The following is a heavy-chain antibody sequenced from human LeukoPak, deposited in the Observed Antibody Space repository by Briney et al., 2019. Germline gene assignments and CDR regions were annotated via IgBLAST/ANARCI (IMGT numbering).Heavy chain of an antibody. V-gene: IGHV3-20*04. J-gene: IGHJ5*02. CDR2: IYWNGGYT. CDR1: GFTFDDYG. D-gene: IGHD2-2*01. CDR3: ARYPSRYCTSTSCYLVH. Sequence: GGSLRLSCAASGFTFDDYGMSWVRQAPGKGLEWVSGIYWNGGYTGYVDFVKGRFTISRDNAKNSLYLQMHSLRAEDTAVYYCARYPSRYCTSTSCYLVHWGQGALVTVSS.